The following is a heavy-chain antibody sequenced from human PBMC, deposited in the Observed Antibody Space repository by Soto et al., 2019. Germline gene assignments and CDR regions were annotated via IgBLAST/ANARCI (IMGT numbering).Heavy chain of an antibody. D-gene: IGHD6-13*01. CDR2: VSFDGTNK. CDR1: GFTFSTHA. CDR3: ARDQTGITTAGGGRIDH. J-gene: IGHJ5*02. V-gene: IGHV3-30-3*01. Sequence: QVQLVESGGGVVQPGTSLRLSCAASGFTFSTHAMHWVRQAPGKGLECVAIVSFDGTNKYHADSVKGRFTISRDNSKNTLYLQMSGLTPEDTAVYYCARDQTGITTAGGGRIDHWGQGTLVTVSS.